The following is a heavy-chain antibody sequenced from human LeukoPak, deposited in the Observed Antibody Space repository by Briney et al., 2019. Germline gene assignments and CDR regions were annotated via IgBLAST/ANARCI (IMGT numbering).Heavy chain of an antibody. CDR1: GFTFSSYS. CDR3: ASGGSGSYPY. V-gene: IGHV3-48*01. D-gene: IGHD3-10*01. J-gene: IGHJ4*02. Sequence: GGSLRLSCAASGFTFSSYSMNWVRRAPGKGLEWVSYISSSSSTIYYADSVKGRFTISRDNAKNSLYLQMNSLRAEDTAVYYCASGGSGSYPYWGQGTLVTVSS. CDR2: ISSSSSTI.